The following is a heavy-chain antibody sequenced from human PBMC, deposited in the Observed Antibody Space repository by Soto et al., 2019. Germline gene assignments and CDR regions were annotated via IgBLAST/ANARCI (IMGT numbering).Heavy chain of an antibody. D-gene: IGHD6-19*01. V-gene: IGHV1-3*01. J-gene: IGHJ4*02. CDR1: GYTFTSYA. Sequence: ASVKVSCKASGYTFTSYAMHWVRQAPGQRLEWMGWINAGNGNTKYSQKFQGRVTITRDTSASTAYMELSSLRSEDTAVYYCARDRSGIAVAVFYWGQGTLVTVS. CDR3: ARDRSGIAVAVFY. CDR2: INAGNGNT.